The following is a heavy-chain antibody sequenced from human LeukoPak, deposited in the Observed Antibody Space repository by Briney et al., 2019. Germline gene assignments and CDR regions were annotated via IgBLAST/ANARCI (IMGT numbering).Heavy chain of an antibody. J-gene: IGHJ5*02. V-gene: IGHV4-59*08. CDR2: IYYSGST. CDR3: ARHSAAADWHNWFDP. D-gene: IGHD6-13*01. CDR1: GGSISSYY. Sequence: SETLSLTCTVSGGSISSYYWSWIRQPPGKGLEWIGYIYYSGSTNYNPSLKSRVTISVDTSKNRFSLRLSSVTAADTAVYYCARHSAAADWHNWFDPWGQGTLVTVSS.